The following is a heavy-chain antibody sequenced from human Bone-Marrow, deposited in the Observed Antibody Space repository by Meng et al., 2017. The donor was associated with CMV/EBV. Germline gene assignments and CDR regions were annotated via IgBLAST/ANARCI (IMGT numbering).Heavy chain of an antibody. J-gene: IGHJ4*02. CDR2: ISYSGTT. Sequence: SETLSLTCTVSGDSISSFYWPWIRQSPGKGLEWIGYISYSGTTNYYPSLKSRVTISRDTSKNQFSLKLTSVTPADTAVYYCAREYSSFDYWGQGTLVTVSS. V-gene: IGHV4-59*01. D-gene: IGHD5-18*01. CDR3: AREYSSFDY. CDR1: GDSISSFY.